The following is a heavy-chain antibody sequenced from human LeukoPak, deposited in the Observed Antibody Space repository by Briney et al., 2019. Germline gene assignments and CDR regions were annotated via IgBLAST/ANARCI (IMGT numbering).Heavy chain of an antibody. D-gene: IGHD3-3*01. V-gene: IGHV3-33*01. CDR2: IWYDGSNK. J-gene: IGHJ4*02. Sequence: VIWYDGSNKYYADSVKGRFTISRDNSKNTLYLQMNSLRAEDAAVYYCARDLFDFWSPVGYWGQGTLVTVSS. CDR3: ARDLFDFWSPVGY.